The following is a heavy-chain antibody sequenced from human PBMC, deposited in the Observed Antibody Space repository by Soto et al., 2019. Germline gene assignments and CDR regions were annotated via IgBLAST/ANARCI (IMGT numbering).Heavy chain of an antibody. Sequence: ASVKVSCKASGYTFTSYDINWVRQATGQGLEWMGWMKPNSGNTGYAQKFQGRVTMTRNTSISTAYMELNSLRSEDTAVYYCAKERAVVQPDTINYFGMDVWGQGTTVTVSS. CDR1: GYTFTSYD. J-gene: IGHJ6*02. CDR3: AKERAVVQPDTINYFGMDV. D-gene: IGHD2-21*01. V-gene: IGHV1-8*01. CDR2: MKPNSGNT.